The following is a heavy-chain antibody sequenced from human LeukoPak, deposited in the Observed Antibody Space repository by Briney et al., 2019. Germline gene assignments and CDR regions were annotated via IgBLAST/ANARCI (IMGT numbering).Heavy chain of an antibody. CDR2: INHSGST. V-gene: IGHV4-34*01. J-gene: IGHJ3*02. D-gene: IGHD4-17*01. Sequence: SETLSLTCAVYGGSFSGYYWSWIRQPPGKGLEWIGEINHSGSTNYNPSLKSRVTTSVDTSKNQFSLKLSSVTAADTAVYYCARKGVTTTASGAFDIWGQGTMVTVPS. CDR3: ARKGVTTTASGAFDI. CDR1: GGSFSGYY.